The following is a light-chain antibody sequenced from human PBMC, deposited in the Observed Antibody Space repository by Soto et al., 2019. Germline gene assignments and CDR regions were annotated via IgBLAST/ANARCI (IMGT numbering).Light chain of an antibody. CDR1: QGISSY. V-gene: IGKV1-8*01. CDR2: AAS. Sequence: AILMTHSPSSFSASTGDRVTITCRASQGISSYLAWYQQKPGKAPKLLIYAASSLQSGVPSRFSGSGSGTEFTLTISGLQPEAFATYLCLQHDSYPRTFGQGDQVDIX. CDR3: LQHDSYPRT. J-gene: IGKJ1*01.